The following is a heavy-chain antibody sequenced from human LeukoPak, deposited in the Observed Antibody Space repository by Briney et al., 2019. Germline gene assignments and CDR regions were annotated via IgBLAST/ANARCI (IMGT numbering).Heavy chain of an antibody. J-gene: IGHJ4*02. Sequence: PGGSLRLSCAASGFTFSNAWMSWVRQAPGKGLEWVGRIKSKTDGGTTDYAAPVKGRFTISRDESKTTLYLQMNSLKTEDTAVYYCTTDLRFQLERRRVDYWGQGTLVTVSS. CDR1: GFTFSNAW. CDR2: IKSKTDGGTT. V-gene: IGHV3-15*01. D-gene: IGHD1-1*01. CDR3: TTDLRFQLERRRVDY.